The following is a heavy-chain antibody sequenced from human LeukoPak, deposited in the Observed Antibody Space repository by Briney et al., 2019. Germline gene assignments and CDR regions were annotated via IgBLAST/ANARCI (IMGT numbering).Heavy chain of an antibody. CDR3: ARRLGGTSTGFDY. CDR1: GGSISSYY. D-gene: IGHD2-2*01. V-gene: IGHV4-59*08. Sequence: SETLSLTCTVSGGSISSYYWSWIRQPPGKGLEWIGSIHYSGSATYNPSLKSRVTISVDTSKNQFSLKLSSVTAADTAVYYCARRLGGTSTGFDYWGQGTLVTVSS. CDR2: IHYSGSA. J-gene: IGHJ4*02.